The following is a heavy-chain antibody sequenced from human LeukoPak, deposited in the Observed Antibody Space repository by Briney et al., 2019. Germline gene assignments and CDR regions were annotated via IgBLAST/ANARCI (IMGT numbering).Heavy chain of an antibody. CDR3: ARGSRGYTIFGAHRQDGMDV. V-gene: IGHV4-39*07. D-gene: IGHD3-3*01. CDR1: GGSISSSSYY. Sequence: PSETLSLTCTVSGGSISSSSYYWGWIRQPPGKGLEWIGEINHSGSTNYNPSLKSRVTISVDTSKNQFSLKLSSVPAADTAVYYCARGSRGYTIFGAHRQDGMDVWGQGTTVTVSS. J-gene: IGHJ6*02. CDR2: INHSGST.